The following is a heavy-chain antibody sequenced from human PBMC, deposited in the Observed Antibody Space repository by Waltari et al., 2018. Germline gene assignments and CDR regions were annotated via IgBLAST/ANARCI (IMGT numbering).Heavy chain of an antibody. V-gene: IGHV4-34*01. CDR2: INHSGST. CDR1: GGSFSGYY. J-gene: IGHJ4*02. CDR3: ARLVVTAIPGHYYFDY. Sequence: QVQLQQWGAGLLKPSETLSLTGAVYGGSFSGYYWSWIRQPPGKGLEWIGEINHSGSTNYNPSLKSRVTISVDTSKNQFSLKLSSVTAADTAVFYCARLVVTAIPGHYYFDYWGQGTLVTVSS. D-gene: IGHD2-21*02.